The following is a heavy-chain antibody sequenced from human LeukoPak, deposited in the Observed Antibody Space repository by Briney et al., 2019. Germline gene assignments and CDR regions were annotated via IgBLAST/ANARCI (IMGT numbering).Heavy chain of an antibody. CDR1: GGTFSSYA. CDR3: ARGSSTSEPLAPFDY. V-gene: IGHV1-69*13. D-gene: IGHD1-26*01. CDR2: IIPIFGTA. J-gene: IGHJ4*02. Sequence: ASVKVSCKASGGTFSSYAISWVRQAPGQGLEWMGGIIPIFGTANYAQKFQGRVTITADESTSTAYMELSSLRSEDTAVYYCARGSSTSEPLAPFDYWGQGTLVTVSS.